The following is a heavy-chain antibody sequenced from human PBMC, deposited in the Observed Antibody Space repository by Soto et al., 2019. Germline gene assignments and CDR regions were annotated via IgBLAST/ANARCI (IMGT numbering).Heavy chain of an antibody. CDR3: ARIISGYDYPSYYFDY. CDR1: GYTFTGYY. J-gene: IGHJ4*02. CDR2: INPYNGNT. V-gene: IGHV1-2*02. Sequence: GASVKVSCKASGYTFTGYYMHWVRQAPGQGLEWIGWINPYNGNTNYAQKFQGRVTMTTDTSISTAYMELRSLRSDDTAVYYCARIISGYDYPSYYFDYWGQGTLVTVSS. D-gene: IGHD5-12*01.